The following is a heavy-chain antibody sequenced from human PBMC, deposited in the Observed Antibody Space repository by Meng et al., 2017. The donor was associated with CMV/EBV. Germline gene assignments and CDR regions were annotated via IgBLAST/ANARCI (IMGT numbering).Heavy chain of an antibody. Sequence: HVQLVQSGAEVKKPGASVKVSCKASGYTFTSYGISWVRQAPGQGLEWMGWISAYNGNTNYAQKLQGRVTMTRDTSISTAYMELSRLRSDDTAVYYCATYIGNYINWYFDLWGRGTLVTVSS. D-gene: IGHD1-7*01. CDR3: ATYIGNYINWYFDL. J-gene: IGHJ2*01. CDR2: ISAYNGNT. CDR1: GYTFTSYG. V-gene: IGHV1-18*01.